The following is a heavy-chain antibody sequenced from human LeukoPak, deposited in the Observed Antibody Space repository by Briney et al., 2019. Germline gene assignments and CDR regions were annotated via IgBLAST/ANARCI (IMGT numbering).Heavy chain of an antibody. CDR1: GGSFSGYY. CDR2: INHSGST. CDR3: ARGTTVTY. V-gene: IGHV4-34*01. J-gene: IGHJ4*02. D-gene: IGHD4-17*01. Sequence: PSETLSLTCAVYGGSFSGYYWSSIRQPPGKGLEWIGEINHSGSTNYNPSLKSRVSISVDTSKNQFSLKLSSVTAADTAVYYCARGTTVTYWGQGTLVTVSS.